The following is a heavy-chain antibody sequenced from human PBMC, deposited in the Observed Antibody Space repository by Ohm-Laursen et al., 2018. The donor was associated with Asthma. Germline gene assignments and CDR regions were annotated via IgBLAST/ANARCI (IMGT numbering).Heavy chain of an antibody. V-gene: IGHV4-61*01. D-gene: IGHD3-9*01. J-gene: IGHJ4*02. Sequence: SETLSLTCTVSGGSISSSSYYWSWIRQPPGKGLEWIGHIYYSGSTTYNPSLKSRVTISVDTSKNQFSLKLSSVTAADTAVYYCVREDFDWPPGYCDYWGQGTLVTVSS. CDR2: IYYSGST. CDR3: VREDFDWPPGYCDY. CDR1: GGSISSSSYY.